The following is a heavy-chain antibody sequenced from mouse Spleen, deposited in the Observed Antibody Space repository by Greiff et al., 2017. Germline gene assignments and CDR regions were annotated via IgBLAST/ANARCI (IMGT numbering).Heavy chain of an antibody. J-gene: IGHJ3*01. CDR1: GYTFTSYG. Sequence: VQLQQSGAELARPGASVKLSCKASGYTFTSYGISWVKQRPGQGLEWIGEIYPRSGNTYYNEKFKGKATLTADKSSSTAYMELRSLTSEDSAVYFCARSYGSSYSWFAYWGQGTLVTVSA. CDR3: ARSYGSSYSWFAY. D-gene: IGHD1-1*01. CDR2: IYPRSGNT. V-gene: IGHV1-81*01.